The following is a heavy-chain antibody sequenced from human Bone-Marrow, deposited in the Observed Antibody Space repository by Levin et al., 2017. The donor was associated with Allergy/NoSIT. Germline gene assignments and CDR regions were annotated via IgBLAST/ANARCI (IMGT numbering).Heavy chain of an antibody. CDR2: IYYSGST. CDR1: GGSFRSGSYY. CDR3: ARTYYYDSSGEFYGMDV. D-gene: IGHD3-22*01. V-gene: IGHV4-61*01. Sequence: SQTLSLTCTVSGGSFRSGSYYWSWIRQPPGKGLEWIGYIYYSGSTNYNPSLKSRVTISVDTSKNQFSLKLSSVTAADTAVYYCARTYYYDSSGEFYGMDVWGQGTTVTVSS. J-gene: IGHJ6*02.